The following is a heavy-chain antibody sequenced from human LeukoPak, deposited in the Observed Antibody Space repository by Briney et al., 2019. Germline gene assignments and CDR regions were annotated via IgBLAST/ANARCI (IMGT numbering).Heavy chain of an antibody. D-gene: IGHD1-1*01. CDR2: INAGNGNT. V-gene: IGHV1-3*01. CDR1: GYTFTSYA. J-gene: IGHJ4*02. Sequence: ASVKVSCKASGYTFTSYAMHWVRQAPGQRLEWMGWINAGNGNTKYSQKFQGRVTITRDTSANTAYMELSSLRSEDTAVYYCARGLERRPPYDYWGQGTLVTVSS. CDR3: ARGLERRPPYDY.